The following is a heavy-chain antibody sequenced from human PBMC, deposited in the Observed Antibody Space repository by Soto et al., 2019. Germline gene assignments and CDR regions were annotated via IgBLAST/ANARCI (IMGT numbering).Heavy chain of an antibody. CDR2: ISGDGRTT. J-gene: IGHJ4*02. V-gene: IGHV3-48*03. Sequence: GGSLRLSCAASGFTFSSYEMNWVRQAPGKGLEWVSYISGDGRTTSHADSVKGRFTISRDNAKNTLYLQVNSLRVEDTAVYYCARGVPNCSSSSCYFDFWGQGILVTVSS. D-gene: IGHD2-2*01. CDR1: GFTFSSYE. CDR3: ARGVPNCSSSSCYFDF.